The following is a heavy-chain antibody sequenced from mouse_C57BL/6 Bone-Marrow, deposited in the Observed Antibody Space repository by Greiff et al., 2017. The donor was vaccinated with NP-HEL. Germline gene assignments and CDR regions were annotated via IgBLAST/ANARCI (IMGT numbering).Heavy chain of an antibody. CDR1: GFSFNTYA. D-gene: IGHD3-3*01. V-gene: IGHV10-1*01. J-gene: IGHJ3*01. Sequence: EVKLVESGGGLVQPKGSLKLSCAASGFSFNTYAMNWVCQAPGKGLEWVARIRSKSNNYATYYADSVKDRFTISRDDSESMLYLQMNNLKTEDTAMYYCVRHRGSSFAYWGQGTLVTVSA. CDR3: VRHRGSSFAY. CDR2: IRSKSNNYAT.